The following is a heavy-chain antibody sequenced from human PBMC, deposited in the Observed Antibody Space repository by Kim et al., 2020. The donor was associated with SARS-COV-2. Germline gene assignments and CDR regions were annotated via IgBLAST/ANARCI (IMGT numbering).Heavy chain of an antibody. J-gene: IGHJ6*02. D-gene: IGHD6-13*01. Sequence: YSTSLKTRLTISKDTSKNQVVLTVTNMDSVDTATYYCARHSSIWSRGMDVWGQGTTVTVSS. CDR3: ARHSSIWSRGMDV. V-gene: IGHV2-70*01.